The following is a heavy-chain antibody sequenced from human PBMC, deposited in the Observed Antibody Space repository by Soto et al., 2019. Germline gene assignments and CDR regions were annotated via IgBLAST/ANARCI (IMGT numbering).Heavy chain of an antibody. CDR3: ARGDFLTYDDY. CDR1: GYTFTSYA. CDR2: INAGNGNT. J-gene: IGHJ4*02. V-gene: IGHV1-3*01. Sequence: QVQLVQSGAEVKKPGASVKVSCKASGYTFTSYAMHWVRQAPGQRLEWMGWINAGNGNTKYSQKFQGRVTITRDTAASTAYMELSSLRSEDTAVYYCARGDFLTYDDYWGQGTLVTVSS. D-gene: IGHD3-16*01.